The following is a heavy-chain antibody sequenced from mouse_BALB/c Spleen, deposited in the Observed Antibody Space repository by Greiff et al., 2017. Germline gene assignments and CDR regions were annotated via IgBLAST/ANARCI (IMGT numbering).Heavy chain of an antibody. V-gene: IGHV1-14*01. CDR2: INPYNDGT. CDR1: GYTFTSYV. CDR3: VGREYAMDY. D-gene: IGHD4-1*01. J-gene: IGHJ4*01. Sequence: LVESGPELVKPGASVKMSCKASGYTFTSYVMHWVKQKPGQGLEWIGYINPYNDGTKYNEKFKGKATLTSDKSSSTAYMELSSLTSEDSAVYYCVGREYAMDYWGQGTSVTVSS.